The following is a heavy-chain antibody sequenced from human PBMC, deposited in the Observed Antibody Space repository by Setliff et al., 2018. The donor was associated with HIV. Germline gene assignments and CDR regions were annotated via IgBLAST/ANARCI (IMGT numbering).Heavy chain of an antibody. J-gene: IGHJ3*02. V-gene: IGHV3-7*01. CDR3: GSVAGTRGAFDI. CDR1: GFTLSTYW. Sequence: LRLSCAASGFTLSTYWLSWVRQAPGKGLEWVASLKQDGNEKYYVDSVKGRFTISRDNAKNSLYLQMNSLRAEDTAVYYCGSVAGTRGAFDIWGQGTMVTVSS. D-gene: IGHD6-19*01. CDR2: LKQDGNEK.